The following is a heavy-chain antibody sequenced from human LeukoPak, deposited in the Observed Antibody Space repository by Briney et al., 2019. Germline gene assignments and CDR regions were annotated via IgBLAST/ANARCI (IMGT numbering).Heavy chain of an antibody. CDR2: INSDGSST. CDR3: ARAPLRYFDWLYLLDY. CDR1: GFTFSSYW. J-gene: IGHJ4*02. V-gene: IGHV3-74*01. D-gene: IGHD3-9*01. Sequence: PGGSLRLSCAASGFTFSSYWMHWVRQAPGKGLVWVSRINSDGSSTSYADSVKGRFTISRDNAKNTLCLQMNSLRAEDTAVYYCARAPLRYFDWLYLLDYWGQGTLVTVSS.